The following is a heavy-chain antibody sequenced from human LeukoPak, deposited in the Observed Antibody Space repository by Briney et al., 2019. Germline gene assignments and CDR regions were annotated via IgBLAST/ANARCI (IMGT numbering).Heavy chain of an antibody. Sequence: SETLSLTCTVSGGSVSGYYWSLIRQSPGKGLEWIGEISHSGSTNYNPSLKSRVTISVDTSNNQFSLKLSSVTAADTAVYYCVRDREYCSSTSCPFDSWGQGTLVTVSS. D-gene: IGHD2-2*01. V-gene: IGHV4-34*01. CDR1: GGSVSGYY. CDR2: ISHSGST. CDR3: VRDREYCSSTSCPFDS. J-gene: IGHJ4*02.